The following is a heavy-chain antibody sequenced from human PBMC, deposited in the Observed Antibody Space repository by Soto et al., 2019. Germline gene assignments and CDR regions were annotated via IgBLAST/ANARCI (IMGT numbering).Heavy chain of an antibody. Sequence: PSETLSLTCTVSGGSISSYYWSWIRQPPGKGLEWIGYIYYSGSTNYNPSLKSRVTISVDTSKNQFSLKLSSVTAADTAVYYCARDHRDSSANHPYYYYGMDVWGQGTTVTVSS. V-gene: IGHV4-59*01. D-gene: IGHD6-25*01. CDR1: GGSISSYY. J-gene: IGHJ6*02. CDR3: ARDHRDSSANHPYYYYGMDV. CDR2: IYYSGST.